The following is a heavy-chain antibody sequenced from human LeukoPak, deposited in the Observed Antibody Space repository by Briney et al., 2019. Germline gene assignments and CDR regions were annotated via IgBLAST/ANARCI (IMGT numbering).Heavy chain of an antibody. D-gene: IGHD3-10*01. Sequence: SQTLSLTCAISGDSVSSNSAAWNWIRQSPSRGLEWLGRTYYRSKWYNDYAVSVKSRITINPDTSKNQFSLQLNSVTPEDTAVYYCARAVGRWFGELLRLAFDYWGQGTLVTVSS. J-gene: IGHJ4*02. V-gene: IGHV6-1*01. CDR2: TYYRSKWYN. CDR1: GDSVSSNSAA. CDR3: ARAVGRWFGELLRLAFDY.